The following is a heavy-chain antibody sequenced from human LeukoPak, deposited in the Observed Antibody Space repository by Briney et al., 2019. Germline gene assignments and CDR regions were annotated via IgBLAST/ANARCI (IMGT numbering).Heavy chain of an antibody. D-gene: IGHD3-3*01. J-gene: IGHJ3*02. Sequence: GGSLRLSCAASGFTFSSYAMSWVRQAPGKGLEWVSAISGSGGTTYNADSVKGRFTISRDNSKSTLYLQMNSLRAEDTALYYCAKSRSAYPRVDGFDMWGQGTMVTVSS. CDR2: ISGSGGTT. CDR1: GFTFSSYA. CDR3: AKSRSAYPRVDGFDM. V-gene: IGHV3-23*01.